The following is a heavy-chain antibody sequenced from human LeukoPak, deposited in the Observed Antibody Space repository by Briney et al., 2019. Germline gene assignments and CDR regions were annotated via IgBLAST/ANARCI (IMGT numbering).Heavy chain of an antibody. CDR3: ARADYGGNKYPRY. J-gene: IGHJ4*02. CDR1: GGSICSGDYY. CDR2: IYYSGST. V-gene: IGHV4-30-4*01. D-gene: IGHD4-23*01. Sequence: SETLSLTCTVSGGSICSGDYYWSWIRQPPGKGLEWIGYIYYSGSTYYNPSLKSRVTISVDTSKNQFSLKLSSVTAADTAVYYCARADYGGNKYPRYWGQGTLVTVSS.